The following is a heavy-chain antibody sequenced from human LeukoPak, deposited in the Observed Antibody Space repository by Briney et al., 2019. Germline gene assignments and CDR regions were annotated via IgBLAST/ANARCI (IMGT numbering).Heavy chain of an antibody. V-gene: IGHV1-69*04. CDR2: IIPILGIA. J-gene: IGHJ4*02. CDR1: GGTSSSYA. D-gene: IGHD3-22*01. Sequence: SVKVSCKASGGTSSSYAISWVRQAPGQGLEWMGRIIPILGIANYAQKFQGRVTITADKSTSTAYMELSSLRSEDTAVYYCARAGLYYYDSSGYPFDYWGQGTLVTVSS. CDR3: ARAGLYYYDSSGYPFDY.